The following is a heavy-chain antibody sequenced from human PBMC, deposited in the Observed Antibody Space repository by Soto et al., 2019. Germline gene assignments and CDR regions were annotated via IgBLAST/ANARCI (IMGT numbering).Heavy chain of an antibody. D-gene: IGHD5-12*01. CDR3: ARGIVVTIGGMDV. V-gene: IGHV4-30-4*08. J-gene: IGHJ6*02. Sequence: PSETLSLTCTVSGGSISSAAYYWSWVRHHRGKGMEWIGYICYSGSTFFNPSLKSRVTISKDTSRNQFSLRLNSVTAADTAVYYCARGIVVTIGGMDVWGQGTTVTVSS. CDR1: GGSISSAAYY. CDR2: ICYSGST.